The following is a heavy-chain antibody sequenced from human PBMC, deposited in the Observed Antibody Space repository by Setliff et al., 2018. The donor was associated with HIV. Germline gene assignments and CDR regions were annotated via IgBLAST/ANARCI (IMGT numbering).Heavy chain of an antibody. D-gene: IGHD3-16*01. CDR1: GASVTNVLYY. J-gene: IGHJ3*02. Sequence: PSETLSLTCTVSGASVTNVLYYWSWLRQPAGKGLEWIGHIYTSGNSRYTNYNSSLESRVAISLDTSSNQFSLKLSSVTAADTAVYHCAKTVVGDSYALPNDGFDIWGQGTMVTVSS. V-gene: IGHV4-61*09. CDR2: IYTSGNSRYT. CDR3: AKTVVGDSYALPNDGFDI.